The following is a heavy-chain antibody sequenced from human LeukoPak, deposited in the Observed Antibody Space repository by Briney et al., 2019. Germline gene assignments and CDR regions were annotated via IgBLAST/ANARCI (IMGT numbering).Heavy chain of an antibody. CDR1: GFTFSSYG. V-gene: IGHV7-4-1*02. CDR2: INTNTGNP. CDR3: ARALRIAVALDAFDI. J-gene: IGHJ3*02. Sequence: GGSLRLSCAASGFTFSSYGMHWVRQAPGKGLEWVGWINTNTGNPTYAQGFTGRFVFSLDTSVSTAYLQISSLKAEDTAVYYCARALRIAVALDAFDIWGQGTMVTVSS. D-gene: IGHD6-19*01.